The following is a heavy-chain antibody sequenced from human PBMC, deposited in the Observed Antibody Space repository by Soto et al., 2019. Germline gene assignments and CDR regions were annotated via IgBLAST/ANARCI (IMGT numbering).Heavy chain of an antibody. CDR3: ARSVSSSWYLFDY. Sequence: GGSLRLSCAASGFTFSSYWMHWVRQAPGKGLEWVSGINRNGGSTGYAESIKGRFTISRDNAKNSLYLQMNSLRAEDTALYYCARSVSSSWYLFDYWGQGTLVTVSS. J-gene: IGHJ4*02. CDR1: GFTFSSYW. V-gene: IGHV3-20*04. CDR2: INRNGGST. D-gene: IGHD6-13*01.